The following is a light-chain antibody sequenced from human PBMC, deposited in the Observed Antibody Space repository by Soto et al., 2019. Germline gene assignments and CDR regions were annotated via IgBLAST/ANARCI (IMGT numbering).Light chain of an antibody. J-gene: IGKJ1*01. Sequence: EIVLTQSPATLSSFPGDRVTLSCRASQSVSSSDLAWYQQKPGQAPRLLISGASGRATGIPDRFSASGSGTDFTLTISRLEPEDSAVFYCHLYGASPPTFGQGTKVDIK. CDR2: GAS. CDR3: HLYGASPPT. V-gene: IGKV3-20*01. CDR1: QSVSSSD.